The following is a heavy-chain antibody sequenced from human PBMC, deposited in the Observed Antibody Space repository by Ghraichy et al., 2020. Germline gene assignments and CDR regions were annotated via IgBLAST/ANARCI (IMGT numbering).Heavy chain of an antibody. D-gene: IGHD3-22*01. V-gene: IGHV2-5*01. CDR2: IFSNGDK. Sequence: SGPTLVKPTQTLTLTCSFSGFSLSTSGVGVGWIRQPPGKAPQWLAVIFSNGDKRYSPSLRTRLTINKDTSENQVVLTMTNMDPADTATYHCAHTPLGYYDKSGYYPYYLDYWGQGTLVTVSS. J-gene: IGHJ4*02. CDR1: GFSLSTSGVG. CDR3: AHTPLGYYDKSGYYPYYLDY.